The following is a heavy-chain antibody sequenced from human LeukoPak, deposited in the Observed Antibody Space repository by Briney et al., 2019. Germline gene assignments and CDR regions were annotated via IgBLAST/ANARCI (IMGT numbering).Heavy chain of an antibody. CDR1: GGSISSVSYY. CDR2: IYASGST. J-gene: IGHJ4*02. Sequence: SETLSLTCTVSGGSISSVSYYWTWIRQPAGKGLEWIGRIYASGSTNYNPSLKSRVTILVDASNNQFSLRLSSVTAADTAVYYCARDGGDYYGSGSYPYWGQGTLVTVSS. D-gene: IGHD3-10*01. V-gene: IGHV4-61*02. CDR3: ARDGGDYYGSGSYPY.